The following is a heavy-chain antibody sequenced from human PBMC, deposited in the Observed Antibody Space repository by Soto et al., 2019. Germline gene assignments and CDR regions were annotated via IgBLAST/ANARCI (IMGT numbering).Heavy chain of an antibody. J-gene: IGHJ4*02. CDR2: ISYDGSNK. Sequence: QVQLVESGGGVVQPGRSLRLSCAASGFTFSSYGMHWVRQAPGKGLEWVAVISYDGSNKYYADSVKGRFTISRDNSKNTLDLQMNSLRAEYTAVYCCARSPYSVSYLAYFDYWGQGTLVTVTS. CDR1: GFTFSSYG. D-gene: IGHD1-26*01. V-gene: IGHV3-30*03. CDR3: ARSPYSVSYLAYFDY.